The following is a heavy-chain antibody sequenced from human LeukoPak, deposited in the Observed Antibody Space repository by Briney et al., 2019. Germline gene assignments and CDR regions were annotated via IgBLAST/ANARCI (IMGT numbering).Heavy chain of an antibody. CDR2: IYYSGST. J-gene: IGHJ6*03. Sequence: PSETLSLTCTVSGGSISSYYWSWIRQPPGKGLEWIGYIYYSGSTNYNPSLKGRVTISVDTSKNQFSLKLSSVTAADTAVYYCARGGYSGYDSVYYMDVWGKGTTVTVSS. V-gene: IGHV4-59*01. D-gene: IGHD5-12*01. CDR3: ARGGYSGYDSVYYMDV. CDR1: GGSISSYY.